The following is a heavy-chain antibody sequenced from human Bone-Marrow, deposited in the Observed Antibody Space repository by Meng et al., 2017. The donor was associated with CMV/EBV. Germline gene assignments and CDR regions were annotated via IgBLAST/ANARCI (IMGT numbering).Heavy chain of an antibody. CDR1: GSTFSDYA. J-gene: IGHJ6*02. Sequence: GESLKFSCSPSGSTFSDYAVHGVRQAPGKGLDWVAVISDGGNKKYYADSVKGRFTISGDNSKDTFYLQMSRLRGEDTALYYCAREYGSLRSYYFYGMDVWGQGTTVTVSS. V-gene: IGHV3-30-3*01. CDR3: AREYGSLRSYYFYGMDV. D-gene: IGHD4-17*01. CDR2: ISDGGNKK.